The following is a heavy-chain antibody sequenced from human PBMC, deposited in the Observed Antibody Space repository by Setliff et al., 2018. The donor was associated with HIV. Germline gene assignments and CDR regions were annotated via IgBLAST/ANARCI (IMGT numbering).Heavy chain of an antibody. D-gene: IGHD3-22*01. CDR1: GFSFNSYW. J-gene: IGHJ3*02. V-gene: IGHV3-74*03. Sequence: PGGSLRLSCAASGFSFNSYWMHWVRQVPGKGPVWVSRINSDGSSTTYADSVKGRFTIFRDNTQNTLYLQMNSLRVEDTAVYYCARDLYYYDSSGYYASFQYAFDIWGQGTMVTVSS. CDR3: ARDLYYYDSSGYYASFQYAFDI. CDR2: INSDGSST.